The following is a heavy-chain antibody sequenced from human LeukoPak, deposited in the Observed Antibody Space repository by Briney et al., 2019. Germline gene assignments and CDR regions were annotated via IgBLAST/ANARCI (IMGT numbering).Heavy chain of an antibody. D-gene: IGHD5-12*01. V-gene: IGHV4-59*01. CDR3: ARWILTHDDYGMDV. CDR2: IHDSGST. Sequence: PSETLSLTCTVSGDSISTYYWSWVRRPPGGGLEWVAYIHDSGSTNYNPSLQRRFTISADTSKNQFSLKLNSVTAADSAVYYCARWILTHDDYGMDVWGQGTPVIVSS. J-gene: IGHJ6*02. CDR1: GDSISTYY.